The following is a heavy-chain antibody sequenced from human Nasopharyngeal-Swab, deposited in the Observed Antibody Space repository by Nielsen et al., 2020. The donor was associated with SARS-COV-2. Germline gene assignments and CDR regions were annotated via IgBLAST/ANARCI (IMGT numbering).Heavy chain of an antibody. D-gene: IGHD3-10*01. V-gene: IGHV1-2*02. Sequence: ASVKVPCMASRYSFTGYYLHWVRQAPRQGPEWVGSLYPNTFCSNYAQKFQGRVTLTLDTSINTAYIDLTSLRSDDTAVYYCAREIYYGSGSYYVDDAFDIWGQGTMVTVSS. J-gene: IGHJ3*02. CDR3: AREIYYGSGSYYVDDAFDI. CDR2: LYPNTFCS. CDR1: RYSFTGYY.